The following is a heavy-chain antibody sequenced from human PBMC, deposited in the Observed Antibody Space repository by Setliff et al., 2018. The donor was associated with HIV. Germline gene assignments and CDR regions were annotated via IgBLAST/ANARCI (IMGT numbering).Heavy chain of an antibody. Sequence: ETLSLTCTVSGDSINTHYWSWIRQPPGKGLEWIGYVSHTGNTNSNPSLKSCVTISVDTSKNEFSLRLRSVTAADTAIYYCARSTVGVGATFPWGRGTLVTVSS. CDR2: VSHTGNT. V-gene: IGHV4-59*11. D-gene: IGHD1-26*01. CDR1: GDSINTHY. J-gene: IGHJ4*02. CDR3: ARSTVGVGATFP.